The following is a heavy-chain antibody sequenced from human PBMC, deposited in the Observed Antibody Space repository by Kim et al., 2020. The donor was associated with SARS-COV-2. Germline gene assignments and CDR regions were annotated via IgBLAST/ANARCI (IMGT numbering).Heavy chain of an antibody. CDR3: ARVSPPRYHDWLSTSPLYYFDY. CDR2: ISSSSSTI. J-gene: IGHJ4*02. CDR1: GFTFSSYS. V-gene: IGHV3-48*02. D-gene: IGHD3-9*01. Sequence: GGSLRLSCAASGFTFSSYSMNWVRQAPGKGLEWVSYISSSSSTIYYADSVKGRFTISRDNAKNSLYLQMNSLRDEDTAVYYCARVSPPRYHDWLSTSPLYYFDYWGQGTLVTVSS.